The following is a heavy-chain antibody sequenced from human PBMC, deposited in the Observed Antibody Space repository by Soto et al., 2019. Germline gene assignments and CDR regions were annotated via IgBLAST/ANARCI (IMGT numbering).Heavy chain of an antibody. J-gene: IGHJ3*02. D-gene: IGHD2-2*01. Sequence: ASVKVSCKASGYTFTSYYMHWVRQAPGQGLEWMGIINPSGGSTSYAQKFQGRVTMTRDTSTSTVYMELSSLRSEDTAVYYCARDHCSSTSCYRGFEAFDIWGQGTVVTVSS. V-gene: IGHV1-46*03. CDR3: ARDHCSSTSCYRGFEAFDI. CDR1: GYTFTSYY. CDR2: INPSGGST.